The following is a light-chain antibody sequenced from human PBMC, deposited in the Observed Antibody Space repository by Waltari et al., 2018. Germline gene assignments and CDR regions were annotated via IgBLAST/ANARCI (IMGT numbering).Light chain of an antibody. CDR3: HQYDNLPFT. CDR1: QDINNY. J-gene: IGKJ3*01. V-gene: IGKV1-33*01. CDR2: DAS. Sequence: DIQMTQSPSSLSASVGDSVTITCQASQDINNYLNWYQQKPGKAPKLLIYDASSLETGVPSRFSGSGSGSHFTFTISSLQPEDIATYYCHQYDNLPFTFGPGTKVDIK.